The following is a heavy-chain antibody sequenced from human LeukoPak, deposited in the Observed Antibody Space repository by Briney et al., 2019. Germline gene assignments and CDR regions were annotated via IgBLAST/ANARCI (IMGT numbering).Heavy chain of an antibody. Sequence: PSETLSLTCTVSGGSISSSSYYRGWIRQPPGKGLEWIGSIYYSGSIYYNPSLKSRVTISVDTSKNQFSLKLSSVTAADTAVYYCARQGRLLRYFDYWGQGTLVTVSS. J-gene: IGHJ4*02. CDR2: IYYSGSI. CDR1: GGSISSSSYY. V-gene: IGHV4-39*01. D-gene: IGHD3-9*01. CDR3: ARQGRLLRYFDY.